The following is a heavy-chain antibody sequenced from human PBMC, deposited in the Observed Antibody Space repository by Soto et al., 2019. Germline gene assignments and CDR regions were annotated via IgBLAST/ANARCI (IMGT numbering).Heavy chain of an antibody. CDR3: ARGEGLYYYYGMDV. Sequence: QVQLVESGGGVVQPGRSLRLSCAASGFTFSSYGMHWVRQAPGKGLEWVAVIWYDGSNKYYADSVKGRFTISRDNSKNPLYLQMNSLRAEDTAVYYCARGEGLYYYYGMDVWGQGTTVTVSS. J-gene: IGHJ6*02. V-gene: IGHV3-33*01. CDR2: IWYDGSNK. CDR1: GFTFSSYG.